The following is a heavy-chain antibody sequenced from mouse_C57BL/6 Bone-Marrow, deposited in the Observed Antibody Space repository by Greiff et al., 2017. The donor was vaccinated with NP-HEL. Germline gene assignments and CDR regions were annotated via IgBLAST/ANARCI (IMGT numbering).Heavy chain of an antibody. CDR1: GYAFSSYW. V-gene: IGHV1-80*01. Sequence: QVQLQQSGAELVKPGASVKISCKASGYAFSSYWMNWVKQRPGQGLEWIGQIYPGDGDTKYNGKFKGKATLTADKSSSTAYMQLSSLTSEDSAVYYCARGDYGSRRCGYAMDFGDQGTSVTVSS. CDR3: ARGDYGSRRCGYAMDF. D-gene: IGHD1-1*01. CDR2: IYPGDGDT. J-gene: IGHJ4*01.